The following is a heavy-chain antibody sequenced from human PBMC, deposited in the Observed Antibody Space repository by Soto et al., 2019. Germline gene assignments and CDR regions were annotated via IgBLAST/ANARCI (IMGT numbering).Heavy chain of an antibody. V-gene: IGHV1-69*06. J-gene: IGHJ4*02. CDR1: GGTSTRYA. CDR2: IVPMFGTS. CDR3: NRGSEYDFWSGYL. Sequence: QERLVQSGAEVRKPGSSVNVSCKVTGGTSTRYAINWVRQAPGQGLAWVGGIVPMFGTSKYAQKFQGRVTITADTSTNIAYMELRSLRSEDTAVYYCNRGSEYDFWSGYLWGQGTLVSVSS. D-gene: IGHD3-3*01.